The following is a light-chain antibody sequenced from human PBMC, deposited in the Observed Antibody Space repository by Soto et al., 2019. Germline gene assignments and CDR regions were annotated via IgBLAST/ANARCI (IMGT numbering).Light chain of an antibody. CDR1: QSVYSDF. CDR2: GAS. Sequence: IVLTQSTGTLSLSPGERATLSCRASQSVYSDFLAWYQQKPGQAPRLLIYGASSRATGIPDKFSGSGSGTDVTLTSSRLEPEVFAVYYCQQYGSPPLIFGGGTKVEIK. V-gene: IGKV3-20*01. J-gene: IGKJ4*01. CDR3: QQYGSPPLI.